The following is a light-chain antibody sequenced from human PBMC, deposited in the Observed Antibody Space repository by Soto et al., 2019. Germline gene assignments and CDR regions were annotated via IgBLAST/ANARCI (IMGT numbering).Light chain of an antibody. J-gene: IGKJ5*01. Sequence: EIVMMQSPATLSVSPGGRATLSCRASQSISGALASYQQKPGQAPRLLIYGASTRATGVPARFSGSGSGTEFTLPISSLQSEDFAVYYCQQYNNWPPITFGQGTRLEIK. CDR3: QQYNNWPPIT. CDR2: GAS. V-gene: IGKV3D-15*01. CDR1: QSISGA.